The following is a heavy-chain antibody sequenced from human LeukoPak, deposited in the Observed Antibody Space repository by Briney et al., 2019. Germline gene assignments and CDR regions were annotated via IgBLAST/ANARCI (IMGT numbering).Heavy chain of an antibody. Sequence: GGSLRLSCAASRFTFYTYAVNWVRQAPGKGLEWVSAISGNGDITYYADSVRGRFTISRDNSKNTLYLQMNSLRAEDTAVYYCARVKRDCSGGTCYSYDYWGQGTLVTVSS. D-gene: IGHD2-15*01. J-gene: IGHJ4*02. V-gene: IGHV3-23*01. CDR2: ISGNGDIT. CDR1: RFTFYTYA. CDR3: ARVKRDCSGGTCYSYDY.